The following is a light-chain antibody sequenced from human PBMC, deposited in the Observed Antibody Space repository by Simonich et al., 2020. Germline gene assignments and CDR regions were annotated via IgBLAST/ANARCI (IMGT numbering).Light chain of an antibody. CDR2: AAS. CDR3: QQYYSTPIT. J-gene: IGKJ5*01. V-gene: IGKV1-NL1*01. CDR1: QGISNS. Sequence: DIQMTQSPSSLSASVGDRVTITCRASQGISNSLAWDQQKPGKAPKLLLYAASRLESGVPSRFSGSGSGTDYTLTISSLQAEDVAVYYCQQYYSTPITFGQGTRLEIK.